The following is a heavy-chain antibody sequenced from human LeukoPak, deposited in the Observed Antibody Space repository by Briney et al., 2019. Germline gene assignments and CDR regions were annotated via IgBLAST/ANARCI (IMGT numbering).Heavy chain of an antibody. CDR3: AKPDYDFWSGYYTAYFDY. Sequence: TGGSLRLSCAASGFPFSNYVMHWVRQAPGKGLEWVAVIWYDGSNKYYADSVKGRFTISRDNSKNTLYLQMNSLRAEDTAVYYCAKPDYDFWSGYYTAYFDYWGQGTLVTVPS. D-gene: IGHD3-3*01. V-gene: IGHV3-33*06. CDR2: IWYDGSNK. CDR1: GFPFSNYV. J-gene: IGHJ4*02.